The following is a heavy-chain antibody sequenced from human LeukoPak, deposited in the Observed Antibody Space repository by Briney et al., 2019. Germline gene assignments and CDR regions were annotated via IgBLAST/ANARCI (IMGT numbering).Heavy chain of an antibody. CDR1: GFTFSSYS. CDR2: ISGSGGST. V-gene: IGHV3-23*01. CDR3: AKGYCSGTSCYSGLN. D-gene: IGHD2-2*01. J-gene: IGHJ4*02. Sequence: GGSLRLSCAASGFTFSSYSMNWVRQAPGKGLEWVSAISGSGGSTYYADSVKSRFTISRDNSKNTPYLQMNSLRAEDTAVYYCAKGYCSGTSCYSGLNWGQGTLVTVSS.